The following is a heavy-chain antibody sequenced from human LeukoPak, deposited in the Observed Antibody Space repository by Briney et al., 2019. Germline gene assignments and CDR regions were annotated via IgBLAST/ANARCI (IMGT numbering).Heavy chain of an antibody. CDR1: GFTFSSCE. Sequence: GGSLRLSCAASGFTFSSCEMNWVRQAPGKGLEWVSYISSSGSTIYYADSVKGRFTISRDNAKNSLHLQMNSLRAEDTAVYYCARSGSYALFDYWGQGTLVTVSS. J-gene: IGHJ4*02. CDR3: ARSGSYALFDY. V-gene: IGHV3-48*03. CDR2: ISSSGSTI. D-gene: IGHD1-26*01.